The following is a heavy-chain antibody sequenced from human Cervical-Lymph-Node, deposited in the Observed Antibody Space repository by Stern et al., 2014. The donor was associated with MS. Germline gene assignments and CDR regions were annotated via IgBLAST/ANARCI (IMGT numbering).Heavy chain of an antibody. Sequence: VQLVESGGGVVQPGRSLRLSCAASGFTFSTFGMHWVRQAPGKGLEWVAVIWYDGSNKYYADSVKGRFTISRDDSKNTLYLHMNSLRAKDTAVYYCARDSDTSSFYFDYWGQGTLVTVSS. CDR2: IWYDGSNK. CDR1: GFTFSTFG. CDR3: ARDSDTSSFYFDY. V-gene: IGHV3-33*01. J-gene: IGHJ4*02. D-gene: IGHD6-6*01.